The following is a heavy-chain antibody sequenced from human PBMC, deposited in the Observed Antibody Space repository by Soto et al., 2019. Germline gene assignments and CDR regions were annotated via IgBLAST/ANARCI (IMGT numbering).Heavy chain of an antibody. CDR2: IYYSGST. CDR1: GGSISSGGYY. V-gene: IGHV4-31*03. Sequence: QVQLQESGPGLVKPSQTLSLTCTVSGGSISSGGYYWSWIRQHPGKGLEWIGYIYYSGSTYYSPSLRSRVTMSVDTSKNQFSLKLSSVTAADTAVYYCARSREPDILTGSTPYYFDFWGQGTLVTVSS. D-gene: IGHD3-9*01. CDR3: ARSREPDILTGSTPYYFDF. J-gene: IGHJ4*02.